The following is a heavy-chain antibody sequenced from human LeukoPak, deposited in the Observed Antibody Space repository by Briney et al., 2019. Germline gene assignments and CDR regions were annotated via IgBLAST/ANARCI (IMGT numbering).Heavy chain of an antibody. CDR2: ISSNGDNT. CDR1: GFTFSTYD. CDR3: VRGTGY. J-gene: IGHJ4*02. V-gene: IGHV3-64D*06. Sequence: GGSLRLSCSVSGFTFSTYDMHWVRQAPGKGLEYVSAISSNGDNTYYADSVKGRFTISRDNSKNTLYLQMSSLRADDTAVYYCVRGTGYWGQGTLVTVSS.